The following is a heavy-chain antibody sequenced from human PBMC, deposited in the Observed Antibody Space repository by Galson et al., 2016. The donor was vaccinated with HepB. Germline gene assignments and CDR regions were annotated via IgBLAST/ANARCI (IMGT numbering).Heavy chain of an antibody. V-gene: IGHV3-23*01. J-gene: IGHJ3*02. D-gene: IGHD6-19*01. CDR3: AKSQPGYSSGWYTLPIDAFDI. Sequence: SLRLSCAASGFTFSSYAMSWVRQAPGKGLEWVSAISASGGSTYYADSVKGRFTISRDNSKNTLYLQMNSLRAADTAVYYCAKSQPGYSSGWYTLPIDAFDIWGQGTMVTVSS. CDR1: GFTFSSYA. CDR2: ISASGGST.